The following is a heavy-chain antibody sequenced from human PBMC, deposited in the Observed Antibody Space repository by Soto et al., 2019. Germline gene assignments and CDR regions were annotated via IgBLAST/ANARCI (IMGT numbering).Heavy chain of an antibody. CDR1: GFTFSSYG. CDR3: AREPPRYSSSYYFDY. V-gene: IGHV3-33*01. J-gene: IGHJ4*02. Sequence: PGGSLRLSCAASGFTFSSYGMHWVRQAPGKGLEWVAVIWYDGSNKYYADSVKGRFTISRDNSKNTLYLQMNSLRAEDTAVYYCAREPPRYSSSYYFDYWGQGTLVTVSS. D-gene: IGHD6-6*01. CDR2: IWYDGSNK.